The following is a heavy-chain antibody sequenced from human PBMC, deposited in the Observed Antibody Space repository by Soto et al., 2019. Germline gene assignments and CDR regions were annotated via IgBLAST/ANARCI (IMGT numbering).Heavy chain of an antibody. J-gene: IGHJ6*02. D-gene: IGHD3-3*01. Sequence: QVQLVQSGAEVKKPGSSVKVSCKASGGTFSSYAISWVRQAPGQGLEWMGGIIPILGTANYAQKLQSRVTITADESTSTAYMQLSSLRSEDTAVYYCARDPVEFSRGVASFYYYGMDVWGQGTTVTVSS. CDR2: IIPILGTA. CDR1: GGTFSSYA. CDR3: ARDPVEFSRGVASFYYYGMDV. V-gene: IGHV1-69*01.